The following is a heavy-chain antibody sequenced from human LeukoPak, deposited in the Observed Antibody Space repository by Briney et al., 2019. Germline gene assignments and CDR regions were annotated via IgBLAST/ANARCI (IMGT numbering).Heavy chain of an antibody. CDR2: IRYDGSNK. CDR1: GFTFSSYG. V-gene: IGHV3-30*02. Sequence: GGSLRLSCAASGFTFSSYGMHWVRQAPGKGLEWVAFIRYDGSNKYYADSVKGRFTISRDNSKNTLYLQMNSLRAEDTAVYYCAKDATIAAAGKNYYMDVWGKGTTVTISS. CDR3: AKDATIAAAGKNYYMDV. J-gene: IGHJ6*03. D-gene: IGHD6-13*01.